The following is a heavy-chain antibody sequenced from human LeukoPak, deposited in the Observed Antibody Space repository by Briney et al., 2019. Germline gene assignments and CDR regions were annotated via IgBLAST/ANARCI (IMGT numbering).Heavy chain of an antibody. J-gene: IGHJ4*02. CDR2: IRTDGSDK. Sequence: GGSLRLSCAASGFTFSRSGMHWVRQAPGKGLEWVAFIRTDGSDKYYADSVKGRFSISRDNSKNTLYLQMNSLRAEDTAMYYCAASSAVAAHFDYWGQGTLVTVSS. D-gene: IGHD6-19*01. CDR1: GFTFSRSG. V-gene: IGHV3-30*02. CDR3: AASSAVAAHFDY.